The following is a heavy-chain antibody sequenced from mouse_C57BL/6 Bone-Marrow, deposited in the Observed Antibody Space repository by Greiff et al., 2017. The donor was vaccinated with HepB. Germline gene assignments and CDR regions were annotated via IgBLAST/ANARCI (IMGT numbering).Heavy chain of an antibody. D-gene: IGHD2-2*01. J-gene: IGHJ3*01. CDR1: GYTFTSYG. V-gene: IGHV1-81*01. CDR3: ARYDYGYDEGFAY. Sequence: QVQLQQSGAELARPGASVKLSCKASGYTFTSYGISWVKQRTGQGLEWIGEIYPRSGNTYYNEKSKGKATLTADKSSSTAYMELRSLTSEDSAVYFCARYDYGYDEGFAYWGQGTLVTVSA. CDR2: IYPRSGNT.